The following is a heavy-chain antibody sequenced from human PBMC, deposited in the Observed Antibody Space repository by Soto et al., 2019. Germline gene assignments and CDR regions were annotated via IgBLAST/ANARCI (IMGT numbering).Heavy chain of an antibody. CDR1: GGSISSSSYY. D-gene: IGHD2-15*01. J-gene: IGHJ3*02. CDR3: ARRRRYCSGGSCYYDAFDI. Sequence: SETLSLTCTVSGGSISSSSYYWGWIRQPPGKGLEWIGSIYYSGSTYYNPSLKSRVTISVDTSKNQFSLKLSSVTAADTAVYYCARRRRYCSGGSCYYDAFDIWGQGTMVTVSS. CDR2: IYYSGST. V-gene: IGHV4-39*01.